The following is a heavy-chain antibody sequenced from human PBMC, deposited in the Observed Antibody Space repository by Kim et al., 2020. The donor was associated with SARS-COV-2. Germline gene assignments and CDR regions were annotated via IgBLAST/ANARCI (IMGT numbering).Heavy chain of an antibody. CDR1: GFTVSSNY. J-gene: IGHJ6*03. CDR3: AREKREADIVLMVYAKRARYYMDV. D-gene: IGHD2-8*01. CDR2: IYSGGST. Sequence: GGSLRLSCAASGFTVSSNYMSWVRQAPGKGLEWVSVIYSGGSTYYADSVKGRFTISRHNSKNTLYLQMNSLRAEDTAVYYCAREKREADIVLMVYAKRARYYMDVWGKGTTVTVSS. V-gene: IGHV3-53*04.